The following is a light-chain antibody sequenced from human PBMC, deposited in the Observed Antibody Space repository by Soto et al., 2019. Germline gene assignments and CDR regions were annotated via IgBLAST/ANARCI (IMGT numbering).Light chain of an antibody. Sequence: QSVLTQPPSVSGAPGQRVTISCTGSSSNIGAGYDVHWYQQLPGHAPKLLIYGNSNRPSGVPDRFSGSKSGTSASLAITGLQAEDEADYYCQSYDSSLSVGVLCGGTTLTVL. CDR2: GNS. CDR3: QSYDSSLSVGV. V-gene: IGLV1-40*01. J-gene: IGLJ3*02. CDR1: SSNIGAGYD.